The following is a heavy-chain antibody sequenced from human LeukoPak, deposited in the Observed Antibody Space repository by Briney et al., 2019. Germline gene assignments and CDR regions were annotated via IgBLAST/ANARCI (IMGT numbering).Heavy chain of an antibody. CDR2: IINSGGGGGT. D-gene: IGHD1-26*01. CDR3: ARVGAGYYPFDY. CDR1: GFAFSNYA. J-gene: IGHJ4*02. Sequence: GGSLRLSCAASGFAFSNYAMSWVRQAPGRGLEWVSVIINSGGGGGTHYADSVKGRFTISRDDSRDTVYLRMKSLRDEDTAIYYCARVGAGYYPFDYGGQGTLVTVSS. V-gene: IGHV3-23*01.